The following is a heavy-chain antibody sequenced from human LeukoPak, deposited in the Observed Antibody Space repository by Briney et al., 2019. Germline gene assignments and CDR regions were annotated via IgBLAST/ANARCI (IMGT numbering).Heavy chain of an antibody. CDR3: ARGGRFLEWFAAYDAFDI. CDR2: INPNSGGT. CDR1: GGTFSSYA. D-gene: IGHD3-3*01. J-gene: IGHJ3*02. Sequence: GSSVKVSCKASGGTFSSYAISWVRQAPGQGLEWMGWINPNSGGTNYAQKFQGRVTMTRDTSISTAYMELSRLRSDDTAVYYCARGGRFLEWFAAYDAFDIWGQGTMVTVSS. V-gene: IGHV1-2*02.